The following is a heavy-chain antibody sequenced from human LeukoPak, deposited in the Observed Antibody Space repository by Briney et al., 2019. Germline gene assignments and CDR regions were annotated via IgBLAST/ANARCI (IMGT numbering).Heavy chain of an antibody. CDR2: INAGNGDT. V-gene: IGHV1-3*01. D-gene: IGHD1-1*01. CDR3: ARWVGGPTGTTGLDS. J-gene: IGHJ4*02. CDR1: GYTFTTYG. Sequence: ASVKVSCKASGYTFTTYGIHWVRQAPGQGPHWMGWINAGNGDTKYSQTFQGRLTISRDTSANTAYMGLSSLRSEDTAVYYCARWVGGPTGTTGLDSWGQGTLVTVSS.